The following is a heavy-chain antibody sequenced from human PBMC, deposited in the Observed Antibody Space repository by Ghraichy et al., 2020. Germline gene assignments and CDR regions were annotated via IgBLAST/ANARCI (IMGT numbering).Heavy chain of an antibody. CDR1: GGSIGTLY. CDR3: ATNSSSSVGFDI. V-gene: IGHV4-59*11. Sequence: SQTLSLTCSVSGGSIGTLYWSWIRQPPGKPLEWIGHVYYSGSTNYNPSPKSRVTISVDTSRNEFSLRVNSVTGADTAIYYCATNSSSSVGFDIWGQGTKVTISS. CDR2: VYYSGST. D-gene: IGHD6-6*01. J-gene: IGHJ3*02.